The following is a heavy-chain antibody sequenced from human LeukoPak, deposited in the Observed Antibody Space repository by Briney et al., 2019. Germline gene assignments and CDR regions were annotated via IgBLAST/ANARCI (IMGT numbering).Heavy chain of an antibody. D-gene: IGHD2-2*01. V-gene: IGHV3-20*04. CDR1: GFTFDDYA. CDR2: INWNGGST. CDR3: AREGYCSSTSCAYGMDV. J-gene: IGHJ6*02. Sequence: GGSLRLSCAASGFTFDDYAMSWVRQVPGKGLEWVSGINWNGGSTGYVDSVKGRFTISRDNAKNSLYLQMNSLRAEDTALYYCAREGYCSSTSCAYGMDVWGQGTTVTVSS.